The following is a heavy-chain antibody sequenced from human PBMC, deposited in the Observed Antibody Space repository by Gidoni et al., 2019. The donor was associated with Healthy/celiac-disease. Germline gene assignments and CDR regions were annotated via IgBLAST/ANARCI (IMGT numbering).Heavy chain of an antibody. CDR1: GGSISSYY. D-gene: IGHD6-13*01. Sequence: QVQLQESGPGLVKPSETLSLTCTVSGGSISSYYWSWIRQPPGKGLEWIGYIYYSGSTNYNPSLKSRVTISVDTSKNQFSLKLSSVTAADTAVYYCARGRQQLVPRRVGRYDYWGQGTLVTVSS. CDR3: ARGRQQLVPRRVGRYDY. V-gene: IGHV4-59*01. J-gene: IGHJ4*02. CDR2: IYYSGST.